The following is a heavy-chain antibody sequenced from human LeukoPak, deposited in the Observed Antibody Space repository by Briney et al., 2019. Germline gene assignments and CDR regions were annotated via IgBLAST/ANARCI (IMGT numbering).Heavy chain of an antibody. V-gene: IGHV3-23*01. Sequence: GGSLRLSCAASGFTFSNYAVSWVRQAPGKGLEWVSGISGSGAKTYYADSVKGRFTISRDNSRNTLYIQMNSLRVEDTAVYCCSKDPVPHGNGLYWFDPWGQGTLVTVSS. CDR3: SKDPVPHGNGLYWFDP. CDR1: GFTFSNYA. J-gene: IGHJ5*02. CDR2: ISGSGAKT. D-gene: IGHD1-14*01.